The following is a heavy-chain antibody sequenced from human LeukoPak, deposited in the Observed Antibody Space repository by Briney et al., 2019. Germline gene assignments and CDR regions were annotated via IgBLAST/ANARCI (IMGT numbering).Heavy chain of an antibody. CDR2: ISGGGGST. CDR1: GFAFNSHA. CDR3: ARDQGYDYVWGSNRYGY. D-gene: IGHD3-16*02. Sequence: GGSLRLSCAASGFAFNSHAMSWVRQAPGKGLEWVSAISGGGGSTYYADFVKGRFTISRDNSKNTLSLQMNSLRVEDTAVYYRARDQGYDYVWGSNRYGYWGQGTLVTVSS. V-gene: IGHV3-23*01. J-gene: IGHJ4*02.